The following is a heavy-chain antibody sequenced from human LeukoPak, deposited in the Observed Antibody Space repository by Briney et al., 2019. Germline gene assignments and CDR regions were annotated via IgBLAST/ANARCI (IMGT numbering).Heavy chain of an antibody. D-gene: IGHD5-24*01. J-gene: IGHJ3*02. CDR1: GFTFGNYG. Sequence: VQPGGSLRLSCAASGFTFGNYGMSWVRQAPGMGLEWVSAISGRGDTTYYADSVKGRFTISSDNSKNTLFLQMNSLRAEETAVYYCAKDEWAGMATNFDIWGQGTMVTVSS. V-gene: IGHV3-23*01. CDR3: AKDEWAGMATNFDI. CDR2: ISGRGDTT.